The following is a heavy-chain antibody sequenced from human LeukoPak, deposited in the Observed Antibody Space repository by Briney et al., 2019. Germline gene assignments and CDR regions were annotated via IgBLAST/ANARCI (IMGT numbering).Heavy chain of an antibody. V-gene: IGHV4-34*01. Sequence: PSETLSLTCAVYGGSFSGYYWSWIRQPPGKGLEWIGEINHSGSTNYNPSLKSRVTISVDTSKNQFSLKLSSVTAADTAVYYCARGSCSSTSCYVMGNWFDPWGQGTLVTVSS. J-gene: IGHJ5*02. CDR2: INHSGST. CDR1: GGSFSGYY. D-gene: IGHD2-2*01. CDR3: ARGSCSSTSCYVMGNWFDP.